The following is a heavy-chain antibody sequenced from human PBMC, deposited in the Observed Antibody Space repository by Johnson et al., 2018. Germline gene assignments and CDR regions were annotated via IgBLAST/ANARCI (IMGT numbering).Heavy chain of an antibody. CDR3: ERDLKGGSGWYYYYGMDV. J-gene: IGHJ6*04. D-gene: IGHD6-19*01. CDR2: IIPIFGTA. CDR1: GGTFSSYA. Sequence: VQLVESGAEVKKPGSSVKVSCKASGGTFSSYAISWVRQAPGQGLAWMGGIIPIFGTAHYAQKFQGRVTITADESTSTAYMGLSRLRSEDTAVYYCERDLKGGSGWYYYYGMDVWGKGTTVTVSS. V-gene: IGHV1-69*01.